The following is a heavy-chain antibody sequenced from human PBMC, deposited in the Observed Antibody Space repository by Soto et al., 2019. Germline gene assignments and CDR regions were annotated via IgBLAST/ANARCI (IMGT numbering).Heavy chain of an antibody. CDR1: GGTFSSYA. V-gene: IGHV1-69*06. J-gene: IGHJ3*02. CDR3: ERERDYVVRYAFDI. CDR2: IIPIFGTA. Sequence: GASVKVSCKASGGTFSSYAISWVRQAPGQGLEWMGGIIPIFGTANYAQKFQGRVTITADKSTSTAYMELSSLRSEDTAVYYCERERDYVVRYAFDIWGQGTMVTVSS. D-gene: IGHD4-17*01.